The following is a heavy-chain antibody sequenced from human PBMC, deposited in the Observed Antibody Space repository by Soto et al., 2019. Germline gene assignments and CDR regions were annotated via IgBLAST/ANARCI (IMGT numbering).Heavy chain of an antibody. D-gene: IGHD2-15*01. CDR3: ARDLGGWPDY. V-gene: IGHV1-69*04. CDR2: IIPILGIA. CDR1: GGTFSSYT. J-gene: IGHJ4*02. Sequence: SVKVSCKASGGTFSSYTISWVRQAPGQGLEWMGRIIPILGIAKYSQKFQGRVTITRDTSASTAYMELSSLRSEDTAVYYCARDLGGWPDYWGQGTLVTVSS.